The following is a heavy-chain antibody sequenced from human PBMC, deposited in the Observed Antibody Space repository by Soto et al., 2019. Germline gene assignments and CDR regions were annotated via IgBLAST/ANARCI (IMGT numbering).Heavy chain of an antibody. CDR2: ISAYNGNT. CDR3: XRDRYDSSGYYAH. Sequence: QVQLVQSGAEVKKPGASVKVSCKASGYTFTSYGISWVRQAPGQGLEWMGWISAYNGNTNYAQKLQGRVTMTTDTXXXXXXXXXXXXXXXXXXXXXXXRDRYDSSGYYAHWGQGTLVTVSS. CDR1: GYTFTSYG. D-gene: IGHD3-22*01. V-gene: IGHV1-18*01. J-gene: IGHJ4*02.